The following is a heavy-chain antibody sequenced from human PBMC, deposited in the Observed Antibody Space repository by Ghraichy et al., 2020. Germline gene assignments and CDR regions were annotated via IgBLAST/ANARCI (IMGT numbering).Heavy chain of an antibody. CDR2: IYYSGSA. D-gene: IGHD4-11*01. J-gene: IGHJ4*02. CDR3: ARSYRTPDY. Sequence: SQTLSLTCTVSGGSISSSGYFWGWIRQPPGKGLEWIGSIYYSGSAYYNPSLKSRVTISTDSSKYQFSLKLTSVTAADTAVYYCARSYRTPDYWGQGTLVTVS. V-gene: IGHV4-39*01. CDR1: GGSISSSGYF.